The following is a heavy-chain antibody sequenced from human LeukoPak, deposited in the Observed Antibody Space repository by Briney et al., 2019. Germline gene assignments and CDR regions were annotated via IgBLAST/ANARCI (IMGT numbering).Heavy chain of an antibody. J-gene: IGHJ4*02. V-gene: IGHV3-21*06. D-gene: IGHD6-19*01. CDR1: GFTFSAYS. CDR2: INGRGFSI. Sequence: GGSLRLSCATSGFTFSAYSMNWVRHAPGKGLEWVANINGRGFSIHYADSIKGRFTISRDNTKDLLYLQMTSLRADDTALYYCTRDQPSSGWGFDSWGRGTLVIVSS. CDR3: TRDQPSSGWGFDS.